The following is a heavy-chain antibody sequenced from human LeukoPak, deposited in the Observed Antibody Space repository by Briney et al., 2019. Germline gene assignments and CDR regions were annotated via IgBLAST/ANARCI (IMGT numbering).Heavy chain of an antibody. Sequence: PSETLSLTCTVSGGSISSYYWSWIRQPPGKGLEWIGYIYYSGSTSYNPSLKSRVTISVDTSKNQFSLKLSSVTAADTAVYYCARHCSGGSCYSNDAFDIWGQGTMVTVSS. J-gene: IGHJ3*02. CDR1: GGSISSYY. CDR2: IYYSGST. CDR3: ARHCSGGSCYSNDAFDI. V-gene: IGHV4-59*08. D-gene: IGHD2-15*01.